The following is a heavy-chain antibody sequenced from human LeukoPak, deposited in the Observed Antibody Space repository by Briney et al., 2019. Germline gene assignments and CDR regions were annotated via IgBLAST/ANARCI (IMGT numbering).Heavy chain of an antibody. CDR2: ISTHNGYT. D-gene: IGHD6-19*01. J-gene: IGHJ5*02. CDR3: ARRRAVAGVNWFDP. Sequence: GASVKVSCKASGYTFISYGISWVRQAPGQGLEWMGWISTHNGYTKYAQKFQGRVTMTTDTSMSTAYMELRSLRSDDTAVYYWARRRAVAGVNWFDPWGQGTLVTVSS. CDR1: GYTFISYG. V-gene: IGHV1-18*01.